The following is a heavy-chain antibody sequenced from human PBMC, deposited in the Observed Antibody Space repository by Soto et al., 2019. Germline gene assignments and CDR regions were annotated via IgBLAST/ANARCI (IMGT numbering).Heavy chain of an antibody. V-gene: IGHV4-4*07. CDR3: ARVAWFGELPIDYYYYYGMDV. Sequence: SETLSLTCTVSGGSISSYYWSWIRQPAGKGLEWIGRIYTSGSTNYNPSLKSRVTMSVDTSKNQFSLKLSSVTAADTAVYYCARVAWFGELPIDYYYYYGMDVWGQGNTVTVS. CDR2: IYTSGST. CDR1: GGSISSYY. D-gene: IGHD3-10*01. J-gene: IGHJ6*02.